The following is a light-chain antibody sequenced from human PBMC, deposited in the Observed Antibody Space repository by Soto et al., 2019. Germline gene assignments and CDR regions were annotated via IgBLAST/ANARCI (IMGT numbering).Light chain of an antibody. J-gene: IGKJ1*01. CDR1: QSVSSN. CDR3: QQNNNWPQT. Sequence: EIVMTQSPATLSVSPGERATLSCRARQSVSSNLAWYQQNPGQAPRLLIYGASTRATGIPDRFSGSESGTEFTLTINSLQSEDFEVYDCQQNNNWPQTFGQGNKVEIK. V-gene: IGKV3-15*01. CDR2: GAS.